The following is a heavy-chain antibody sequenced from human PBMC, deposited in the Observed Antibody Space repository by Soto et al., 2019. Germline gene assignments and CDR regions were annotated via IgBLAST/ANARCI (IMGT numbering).Heavy chain of an antibody. V-gene: IGHV3-33*01. CDR1: GFTFSSYG. J-gene: IGHJ5*02. CDR2: IWYDGSNK. D-gene: IGHD2-2*01. Sequence: GGSLRLSCAASGFTFSSYGMHWVRQAPGKGLEWVAVIWYDGSNKYYADSVKGRFTISRDNSKNTLYLQINSLRAEDTAVYYCARESSTSTFDPWGQGTLVTVSS. CDR3: ARESSTSTFDP.